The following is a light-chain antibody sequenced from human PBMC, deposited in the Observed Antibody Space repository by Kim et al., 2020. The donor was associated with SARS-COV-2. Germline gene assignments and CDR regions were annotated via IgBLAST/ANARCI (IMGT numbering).Light chain of an antibody. CDR2: DVS. Sequence: GQSITSSCTGTSSDVGGYNFVSWYQQHPGKAPKLMIYDVSNRPSGVSNRFSGSKSGNTASLTISGLQAEDEADYYCSSYTSSSTVIFGGGTQLTVL. CDR3: SSYTSSSTVI. CDR1: SSDVGGYNF. V-gene: IGLV2-14*03. J-gene: IGLJ2*01.